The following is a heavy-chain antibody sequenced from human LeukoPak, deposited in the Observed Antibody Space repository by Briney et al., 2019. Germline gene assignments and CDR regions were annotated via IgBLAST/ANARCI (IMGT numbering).Heavy chain of an antibody. CDR1: GFTFSSYA. V-gene: IGHV3-23*01. CDR3: AKDRRGSYYFDY. J-gene: IGHJ4*02. Sequence: PGGSLRLSSAASGFTFSSYAMSWVRQAPGKGLEWVSAISGSGGSTYYADSVKGRFTISRDNSKNTLYLQMNSLRAEDTAVYYCAKDRRGSYYFDYWGQGTLVTVSS. D-gene: IGHD1-26*01. CDR2: ISGSGGST.